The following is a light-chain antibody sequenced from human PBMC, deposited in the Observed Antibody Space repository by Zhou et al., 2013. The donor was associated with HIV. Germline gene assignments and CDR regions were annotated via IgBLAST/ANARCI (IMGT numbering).Light chain of an antibody. V-gene: IGKV1-27*01. CDR1: QGIYNY. J-gene: IGKJ4*01. Sequence: DSQMTQSPSSLSASLGDRVTITCRASQGIYNYLAWYQQKPGKPPKLLISGASTLHSGVPPRFSGSGSTTDFTLTISSLQPEDVATYYCQKYNTAPPTFGGGTKVEI. CDR3: QKYNTAPPT. CDR2: GAS.